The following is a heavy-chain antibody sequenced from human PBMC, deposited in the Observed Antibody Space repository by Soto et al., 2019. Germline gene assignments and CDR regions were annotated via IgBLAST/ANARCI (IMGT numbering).Heavy chain of an antibody. V-gene: IGHV4-31*03. D-gene: IGHD3-10*01. Sequence: SETLSLTCTVSGGSISTTGFYWTWIRQHPGRGLECIGYIYYSGKSYYNPSLKSRVTISLDTSRNQFSLKLTSVTAADAAVYYCARGSHYLVRGLNMNPLDLWGQGTLVTVS. CDR1: GGSISTTGFY. CDR3: ARGSHYLVRGLNMNPLDL. CDR2: IYYSGKS. J-gene: IGHJ5*02.